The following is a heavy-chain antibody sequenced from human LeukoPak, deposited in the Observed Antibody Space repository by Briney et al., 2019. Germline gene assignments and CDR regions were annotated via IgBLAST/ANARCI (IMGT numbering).Heavy chain of an antibody. V-gene: IGHV4-39*01. CDR3: ARLPLSMSGYPPDY. D-gene: IGHD3-3*01. J-gene: IGHJ4*02. CDR1: GGSISSHS. Sequence: SETLSLTCTVSGGSISSHSWGWIRQSPGKGLEWIGGIYYSGKTYYNPSVKSRVTMSADTSKNQFSLNLSSVTAADTAVYYCARLPLSMSGYPPDYWGQGTLVIVSS. CDR2: IYYSGKT.